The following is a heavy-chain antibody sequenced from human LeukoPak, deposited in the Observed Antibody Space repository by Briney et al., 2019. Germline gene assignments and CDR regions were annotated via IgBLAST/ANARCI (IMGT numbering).Heavy chain of an antibody. V-gene: IGHV4-61*02. CDR3: ARVNYYDSSGYYSYLDY. Sequence: SQTLSLTCTVSGGSISSGSYYWSWLRQPAGKGLEWIGRIYTSGSTNYNPSLKSRATISVDTSKNQFSLKLSSVTAADTAVYYCARVNYYDSSGYYSYLDYWGQGTLVTVSS. J-gene: IGHJ4*02. CDR1: GGSISSGSYY. D-gene: IGHD3-22*01. CDR2: IYTSGST.